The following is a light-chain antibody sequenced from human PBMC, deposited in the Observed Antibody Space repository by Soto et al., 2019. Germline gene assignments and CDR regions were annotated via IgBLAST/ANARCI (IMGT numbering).Light chain of an antibody. Sequence: QPVLTQPPSASGTPGQTVTISCSGSGSNIETNYVYWYQKLPTTAPRLLIYTNDQRPSGVPDRFSAFKSGTSASLVISGLRPEDEADYYCSATDDSLTGPVFGGGTKVTVL. V-gene: IGLV1-47*01. CDR1: GSNIETNY. J-gene: IGLJ2*01. CDR2: TND. CDR3: SATDDSLTGPV.